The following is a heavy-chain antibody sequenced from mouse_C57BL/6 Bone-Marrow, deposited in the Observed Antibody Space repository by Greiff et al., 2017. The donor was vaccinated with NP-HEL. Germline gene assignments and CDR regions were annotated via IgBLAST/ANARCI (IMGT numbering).Heavy chain of an antibody. J-gene: IGHJ3*01. D-gene: IGHD2-5*01. V-gene: IGHV1-81*01. Sequence: VMLVESGAELARPGASVKLSCKASGYTFTSYGISWVKQRTGQGLEWIGEIYPRSGNTYYNEKFKGKATLTADKSSSTAYMELRSLTSEDSAVYFCARRAYYSNLGFAYWGQGTLVTVSA. CDR2: IYPRSGNT. CDR1: GYTFTSYG. CDR3: ARRAYYSNLGFAY.